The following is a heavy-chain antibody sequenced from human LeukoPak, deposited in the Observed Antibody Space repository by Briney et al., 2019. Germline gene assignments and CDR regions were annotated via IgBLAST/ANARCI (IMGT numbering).Heavy chain of an antibody. CDR1: GFTFSSYA. CDR2: ISGSSSHI. CDR3: VRGYCSGGSCYSLIGY. J-gene: IGHJ4*02. Sequence: GGSLRLSCAASGFTFSSYAMNWVRQAPGEGLEWVSFISGSSSHIYYADSVKGRFTISRDNAKNSLYLQMDSLRAEDTAVYSCVRGYCSGGSCYSLIGYWGQGTLVTVSS. V-gene: IGHV3-21*01. D-gene: IGHD2-15*01.